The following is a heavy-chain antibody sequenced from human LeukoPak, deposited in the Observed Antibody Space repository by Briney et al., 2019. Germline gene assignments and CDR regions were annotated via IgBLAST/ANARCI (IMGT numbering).Heavy chain of an antibody. Sequence: ASVKVSCKASGGTFSSYAISWVRQAPGQGLEWMGGIIPIFGTANYAQKFQGRVTITADESTSTAYMELSSLRSEDTAVYYCAGRMTTVTTWNYWGQGTLVTVSS. CDR3: AGRMTTVTTWNY. J-gene: IGHJ4*02. V-gene: IGHV1-69*13. D-gene: IGHD4-11*01. CDR1: GGTFSSYA. CDR2: IIPIFGTA.